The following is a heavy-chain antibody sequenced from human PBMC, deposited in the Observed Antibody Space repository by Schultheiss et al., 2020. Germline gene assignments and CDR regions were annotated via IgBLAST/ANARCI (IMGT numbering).Heavy chain of an antibody. J-gene: IGHJ4*02. CDR3: ARDLGYSYGGIDY. D-gene: IGHD5-18*01. V-gene: IGHV4-34*09. CDR2: IYYSGST. CDR1: GGSFSGYY. Sequence: SETLSLTCAVYGGSFSGYYWSWIRQPPGKGLEWIGYIYYSGSTYYNPSLKSRVTISVDTSKNQFSLKLSSVTAADTAVYYCARDLGYSYGGIDYWGQGTLVTGSS.